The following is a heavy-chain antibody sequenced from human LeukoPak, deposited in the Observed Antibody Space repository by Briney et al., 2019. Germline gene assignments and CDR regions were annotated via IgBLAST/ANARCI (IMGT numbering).Heavy chain of an antibody. V-gene: IGHV3-7*03. CDR1: GFTFSSHW. J-gene: IGHJ4*02. CDR3: ARNEKWGRDY. Sequence: GGSLRLSCAASGFTFSSHWMSWVRQVPGKGLEWVANIVQDGSQKYYVDSVKGRFTISRDNGKNSLYLQMNSLRAEDTAVYYCARNEKWGRDYWGQGTLVTVSS. CDR2: IVQDGSQK. D-gene: IGHD1-26*01.